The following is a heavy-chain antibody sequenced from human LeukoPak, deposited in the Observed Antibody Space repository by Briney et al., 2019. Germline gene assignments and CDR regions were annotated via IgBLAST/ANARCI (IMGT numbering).Heavy chain of an antibody. V-gene: IGHV3-23*01. CDR3: AKFIVVVPAAIDY. CDR1: GFTFSSYA. CDR2: ISGSGGST. Sequence: GGSLRLSCAASGFTFSSYAMSWVRQAPGKGLEGVSAISGSGGSTYYADSVKGRFTISRDNSKNTLYLQMNSLRAEDTAVYYCAKFIVVVPAAIDYWGQGTLVTVSS. J-gene: IGHJ4*02. D-gene: IGHD2-2*01.